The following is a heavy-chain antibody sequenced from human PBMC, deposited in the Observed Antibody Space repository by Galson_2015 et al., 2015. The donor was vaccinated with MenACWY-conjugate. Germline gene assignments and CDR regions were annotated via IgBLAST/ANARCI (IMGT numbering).Heavy chain of an antibody. D-gene: IGHD3-16*01. CDR3: TSRKLWTIGYYFDY. CDR1: GFTFSNAW. Sequence: SLRLSCAASGFTFSNAWMSWVRQAPGKGLEWVGRIKSKTDGGTTDYAAPVKGRFTISRDDSKNTLYLQMNSLKTEDTAVYYCTSRKLWTIGYYFDYWGQGTLVTVSS. CDR2: IKSKTDGGTT. V-gene: IGHV3-15*01. J-gene: IGHJ4*02.